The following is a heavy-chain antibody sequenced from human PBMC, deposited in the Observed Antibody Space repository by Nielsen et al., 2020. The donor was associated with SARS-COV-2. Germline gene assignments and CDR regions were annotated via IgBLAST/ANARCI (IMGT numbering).Heavy chain of an antibody. CDR2: IDPSDSYT. D-gene: IGHD1/OR15-1a*01. Sequence: KVSCKGSGYSFTSYWISWVRQMPGKGLEWMGRIDPSDSYTNYSPSFQGHVTISADKSISTAYLQWSSLKASDTAMYYCAREQGGYYYGMDVWGQGTTVTVSS. CDR3: AREQGGYYYGMDV. J-gene: IGHJ6*02. CDR1: GYSFTSYW. V-gene: IGHV5-10-1*01.